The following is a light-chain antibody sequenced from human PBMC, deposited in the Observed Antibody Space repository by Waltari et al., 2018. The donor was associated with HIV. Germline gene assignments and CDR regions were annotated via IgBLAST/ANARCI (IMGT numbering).Light chain of an antibody. J-gene: IGLJ2*01. CDR3: AAWDDTLNGPV. V-gene: IGLV1-44*01. CDR1: SSHIGRHT. Sequence: QSVVTQPPSTSGTPGQRVTISCSGSSSHIGRHTVNWYRQFPGTGPKLLMYHENQLPSGVPDRFSGSKSGTSASLAISGLQSEDEADYYCAAWDDTLNGPVFGGGTKLTVL. CDR2: HEN.